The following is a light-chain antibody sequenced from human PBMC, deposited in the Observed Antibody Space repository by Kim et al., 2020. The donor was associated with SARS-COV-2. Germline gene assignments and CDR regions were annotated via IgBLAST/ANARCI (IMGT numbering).Light chain of an antibody. CDR3: AAWDDSLNGVV. CDR2: SNN. Sequence: QRVTISCSGSSSNIGSNTVNWYQQLPGTAPKLLIYSNNQRPSGVPDRFSGSKSGTSASLAISGLQSEDEADYHCAAWDDSLNGVVFGGGTQLTVL. CDR1: SSNIGSNT. J-gene: IGLJ2*01. V-gene: IGLV1-44*01.